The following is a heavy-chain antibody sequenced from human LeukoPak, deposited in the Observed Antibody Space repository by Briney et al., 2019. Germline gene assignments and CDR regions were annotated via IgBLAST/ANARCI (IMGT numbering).Heavy chain of an antibody. CDR3: AKDSFPYSSSSGLALDY. J-gene: IGHJ4*02. CDR1: GGFISSYY. D-gene: IGHD6-6*01. CDR2: INHSGST. Sequence: SETLSLTCTVSGGFISSYYWSWIRQPPGKGLEWIGEINHSGSTNYNPSLKSRVTISVDTSKNQFSLKLSSVTAADTAVYYCAKDSFPYSSSSGLALDYWGQGTLVTVSS. V-gene: IGHV4-34*01.